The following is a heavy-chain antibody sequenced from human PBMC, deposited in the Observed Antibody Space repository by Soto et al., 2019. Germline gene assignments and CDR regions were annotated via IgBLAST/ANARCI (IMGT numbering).Heavy chain of an antibody. J-gene: IGHJ3*02. CDR1: GDSIIRSF. V-gene: IGHV4-59*01. Sequence: QVQLQESGPRLVKSSETLSLVCSVSGDSIIRSFWGWIRQSPGKGLEYIGYISDSGVTDSDPSLTRRVTISVDTFKNQFSLKPTSATAADTGTYYCARGAGDFSGLDSFDIWGQGTLVTVSS. CDR2: ISDSGVT. D-gene: IGHD1-1*01. CDR3: ARGAGDFSGLDSFDI.